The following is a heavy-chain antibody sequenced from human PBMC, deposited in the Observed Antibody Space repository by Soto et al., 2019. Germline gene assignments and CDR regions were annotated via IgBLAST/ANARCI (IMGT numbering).Heavy chain of an antibody. CDR3: AREETTSGIDAWEI. CDR1: GGSISGYY. V-gene: IGHV4-59*01. CDR2: IFYGGIT. J-gene: IGHJ3*02. D-gene: IGHD1-1*01. Sequence: SETLSLTCTVCGGSISGYYCSWIRQPPGKGLEWIAYIFYGGITNYNPSLQSRVTLSGATSKNQFSLKLSSVTAADTAVYYCAREETTSGIDAWEIWGQGTMVAVS.